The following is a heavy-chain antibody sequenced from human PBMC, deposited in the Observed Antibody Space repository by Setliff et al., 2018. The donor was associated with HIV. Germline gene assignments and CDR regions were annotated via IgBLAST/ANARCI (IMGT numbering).Heavy chain of an antibody. J-gene: IGHJ6*02. CDR1: GFTPALPFNSYW. CDR3: VRNITTCWDV. D-gene: IGHD1-20*01. Sequence: PGGSLRLSCVGSGFTPALPFNSYWMSWVRQAPGKGLEWVANIKQDGSEKHYVDSVKGRFTISRDDAKNSLYLQMNSLRGEDTAVYYCVRNITTCWDVWGQGTTVTSP. CDR2: IKQDGSEK. V-gene: IGHV3-7*01.